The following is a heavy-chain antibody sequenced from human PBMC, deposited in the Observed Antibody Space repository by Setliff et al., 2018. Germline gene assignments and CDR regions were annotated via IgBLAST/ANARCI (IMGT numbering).Heavy chain of an antibody. J-gene: IGHJ4*02. CDR1: GYSFTSHY. CDR3: VRVTSGRLDFDY. V-gene: IGHV1-46*01. Sequence: GASVKVSCKTSGYSFTSHYMHWVRQAPGQGLEWMGIINPGGLSSSSTQKFEGRVTMTRDTSTSTVYMELNSLTSDDTAVYYCVRVTSGRLDFDYWGQGTPVTVSS. CDR2: INPGGLSS. D-gene: IGHD6-19*01.